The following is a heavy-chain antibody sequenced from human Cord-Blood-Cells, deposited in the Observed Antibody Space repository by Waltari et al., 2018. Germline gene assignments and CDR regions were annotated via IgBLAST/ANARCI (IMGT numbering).Heavy chain of an antibody. CDR1: GGTFSSYA. CDR2: SIPNFVTA. V-gene: IGHV1-69*01. CDR3: ASISRDGYNYAFDI. Sequence: QVQLVQSGAEVKKPGSSVKVSCKASGGTFSSYAISWVRQAPGQGLEWRGGSIPNFVTANTAQKFQGRVTITADESTSTAYMELSSLRSEDTAVYYCASISRDGYNYAFDIWGQGTMVTVSS. D-gene: IGHD5-12*01. J-gene: IGHJ3*02.